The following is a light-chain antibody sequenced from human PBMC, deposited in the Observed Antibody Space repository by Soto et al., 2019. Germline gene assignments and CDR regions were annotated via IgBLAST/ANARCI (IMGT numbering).Light chain of an antibody. CDR1: QSVSSSY. CDR3: QQYGSSPLT. J-gene: IGKJ1*01. CDR2: GAS. Sequence: EIVLTQSPGTLSLSPGERATLSYRPSQSVSSSYLAWYQQKPGQAPRLLIYGASSRATGIPDRFSGSGSGTDFTLTISRLEPEDFAVYYWQQYGSSPLTFGQGTKVDI. V-gene: IGKV3-20*01.